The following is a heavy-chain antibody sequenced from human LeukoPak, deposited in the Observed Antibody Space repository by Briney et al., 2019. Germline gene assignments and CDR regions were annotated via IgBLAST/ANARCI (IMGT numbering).Heavy chain of an antibody. V-gene: IGHV4-39*07. D-gene: IGHD3-22*01. J-gene: IGHJ4*02. CDR3: AREPHYYDTSGYFDS. CDR2: IFYSGST. Sequence: SETLSLTCTVSGGSISTSNYYWGWIRQPPGKGLEWIGNIFYSGSTYYSPSLKSRVTISLDTSRNQFSLKLTSVTAADTAVYYCAREPHYYDTSGYFDSRGPGTLVTVSS. CDR1: GGSISTSNYY.